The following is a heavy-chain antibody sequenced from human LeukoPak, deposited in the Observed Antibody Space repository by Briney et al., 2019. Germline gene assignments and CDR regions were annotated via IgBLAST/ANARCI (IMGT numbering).Heavy chain of an antibody. D-gene: IGHD6-19*01. J-gene: IGHJ5*02. V-gene: IGHV3-48*04. CDR2: ISSSSSTI. CDR1: GFTFSSYS. Sequence: GGSLRLSCAASGFTFSSYSMNWVRQAPGKGLEWVSYISSSSSTIYYADSVKGRFTISRDNAKNSLYLQMNSLRAEDTAVYYCARGASGYSSGRGFDPWGQGTLVTVSS. CDR3: ARGASGYSSGRGFDP.